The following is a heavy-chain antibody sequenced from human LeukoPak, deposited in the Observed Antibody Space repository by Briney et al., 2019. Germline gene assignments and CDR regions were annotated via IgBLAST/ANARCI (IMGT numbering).Heavy chain of an antibody. CDR3: ARHFGLGDY. J-gene: IGHJ4*02. D-gene: IGHD3/OR15-3a*01. Sequence: ASVKVSCKASGYTFTSYGISWVRQAPGQGLEWMGRINPNSGGTNYAQKFQGRVTMTRDTSISTAYMELSRLRSDDTAVYYCARHFGLGDYWGQGTLVTVSS. V-gene: IGHV1-2*06. CDR2: INPNSGGT. CDR1: GYTFTSYG.